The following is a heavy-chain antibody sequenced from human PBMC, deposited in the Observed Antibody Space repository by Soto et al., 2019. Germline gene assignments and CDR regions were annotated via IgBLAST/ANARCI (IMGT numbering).Heavy chain of an antibody. CDR2: ISAYNGNT. Sequence: ASVKVSCKASGYTLTSYGISWVRQAPGQGLEWMGWISAYNGNTNYAQKLQGRVTMTTDTSTSTAYMELRSLRSDDTAVYYCARSSHYDILTGPYYYGMDVWGQGTTVTVSS. V-gene: IGHV1-18*01. CDR3: ARSSHYDILTGPYYYGMDV. J-gene: IGHJ6*02. D-gene: IGHD3-9*01. CDR1: GYTLTSYG.